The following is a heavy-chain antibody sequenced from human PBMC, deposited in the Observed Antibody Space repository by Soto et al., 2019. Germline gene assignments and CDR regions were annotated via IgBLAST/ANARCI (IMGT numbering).Heavy chain of an antibody. V-gene: IGHV5-51*01. CDR2: IYPGDSDT. J-gene: IGHJ4*02. Sequence: GESLKISCKGSGYSFTSYWIGWVRQMPGKGLEWMGIIYPGDSDTRYSPSFQGQVTISADKPISTAYLQWSSLKASDTAMYYCARLPQNPTVWIRVGGYFDYWGQGTLVTVSS. CDR1: GYSFTSYW. CDR3: ARLPQNPTVWIRVGGYFDY. D-gene: IGHD5-18*01.